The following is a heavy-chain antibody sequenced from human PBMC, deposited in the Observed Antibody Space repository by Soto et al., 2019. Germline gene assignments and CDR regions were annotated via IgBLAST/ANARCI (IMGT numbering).Heavy chain of an antibody. CDR2: NYYSGST. CDR1: SGSINIYY. CDR3: ARGRDYSGYVYYY. J-gene: IGHJ4*02. V-gene: IGHV4-59*01. D-gene: IGHD5-12*01. Sequence: SETLSLTCTVSSGSINIYYWSWIRQPPGKGLEWIGYNYYSGSTNYNPSLKSRVTISLDTSKNQVSLRLSSVTAADTAVYYCARGRDYSGYVYYYWGPGTLVTVSS.